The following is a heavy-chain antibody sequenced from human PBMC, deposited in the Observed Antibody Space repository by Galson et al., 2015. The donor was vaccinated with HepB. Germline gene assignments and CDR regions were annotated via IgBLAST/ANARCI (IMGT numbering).Heavy chain of an antibody. J-gene: IGHJ6*03. CDR2: IIPILGRA. V-gene: IGHV1-69*10. D-gene: IGHD5-12*01. CDR3: GTSPSGYDYGGDYYYYYMDV. Sequence: SVKVSCKASGGTFSSLIISWVRQAPGQGLEWMGGIIPILGRANYAQKFLGRVTVTADDSTSTAYMELSSLRSDDTAVYYCGTSPSGYDYGGDYYYYYMDVWGTGTTVTVSS. CDR1: GGTFSSLI.